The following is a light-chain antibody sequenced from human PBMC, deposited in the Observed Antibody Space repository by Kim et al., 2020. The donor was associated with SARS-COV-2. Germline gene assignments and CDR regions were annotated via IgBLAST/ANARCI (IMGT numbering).Light chain of an antibody. CDR1: RSISIN. V-gene: IGKV3-15*01. Sequence: EVVMTQSPATLSVSPGERATLSCRASRSISINLAWYQQKPGQAPRLLIYGASTRATGIPARFSGSGSGTEFTLTISSLQSEDFAVYYCQQYHNWPPLTFGAGTKVDIK. J-gene: IGKJ4*01. CDR3: QQYHNWPPLT. CDR2: GAS.